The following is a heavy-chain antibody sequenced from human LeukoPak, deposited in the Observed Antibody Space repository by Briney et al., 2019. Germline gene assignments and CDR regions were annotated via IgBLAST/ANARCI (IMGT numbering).Heavy chain of an antibody. Sequence: SVKVSCKASGGTVSSYAISWVRQAPGQGLEWMGRIIPILGIANYAQKFQGRVTITADKSTSTAYMELSSLRSEDTAVYYCAKGTKYYDILDYWGQGTLVTVSS. CDR2: IIPILGIA. V-gene: IGHV1-69*04. CDR3: AKGTKYYDILDY. CDR1: GGTVSSYA. D-gene: IGHD3-9*01. J-gene: IGHJ4*02.